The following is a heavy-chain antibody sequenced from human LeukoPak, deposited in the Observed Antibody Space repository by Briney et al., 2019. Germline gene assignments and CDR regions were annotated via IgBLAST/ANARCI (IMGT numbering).Heavy chain of an antibody. CDR3: ARDPPDCGGDCYLGDY. CDR1: RYSLTTYY. Sequence: ASVKVSCKASRYSLTTYYMHWVRQAPGQGLEWMAIINPSGGGTKYAQKFQGRVTITADESTSTAYMELSSLRSEDTAVYYCARDPPDCGGDCYLGDYWGQGTLVTVSS. J-gene: IGHJ4*02. V-gene: IGHV1-46*01. CDR2: INPSGGGT. D-gene: IGHD2-21*02.